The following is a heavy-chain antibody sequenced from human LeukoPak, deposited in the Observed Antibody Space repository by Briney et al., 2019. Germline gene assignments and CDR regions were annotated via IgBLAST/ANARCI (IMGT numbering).Heavy chain of an antibody. V-gene: IGHV3-23*01. CDR2: ISGSGGST. Sequence: VGSLRLSCAASAFTFSSYAMSWVRQAPGKGLEWVSAISGSGGSTYYADSVKGRFTISRDNSKNTLYLQMNSLRAEDTAVYYCAKGGTTARSRKNYYFDYWGQGTLVTVSS. CDR3: AKGGTTARSRKNYYFDY. J-gene: IGHJ4*02. D-gene: IGHD4-17*01. CDR1: AFTFSSYA.